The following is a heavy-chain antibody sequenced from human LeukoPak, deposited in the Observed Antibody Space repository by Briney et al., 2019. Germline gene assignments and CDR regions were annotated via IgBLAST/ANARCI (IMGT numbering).Heavy chain of an antibody. V-gene: IGHV3-30*03. CDR1: GFTFSSYG. CDR2: ISYDGSNK. D-gene: IGHD7-27*01. Sequence: GGSLRLSCAASGFTFSSYGMHWVRQAPGKGLEWVAVISYDGSNKYYADSVKGRFTISRDNSKNTLYLQMNSLRAEDTAVYYCASRELGNYGMDVWGQGTTVTVSS. CDR3: ASRELGNYGMDV. J-gene: IGHJ6*02.